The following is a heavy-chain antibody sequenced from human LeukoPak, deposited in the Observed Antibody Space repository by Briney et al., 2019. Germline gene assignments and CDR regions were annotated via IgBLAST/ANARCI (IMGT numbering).Heavy chain of an antibody. CDR3: ARDYNDYGDYLFDP. Sequence: GGSLRLSCAASGFTFSSYCMNWVRQAPGKGLEWVSSISSSSSYIYYADSVKGRFTISRDNAKNSLYLQMNSLRAEDTAVYYCARDYNDYGDYLFDPWGQGTLVTVSS. D-gene: IGHD4-17*01. CDR2: ISSSSSYI. J-gene: IGHJ5*02. V-gene: IGHV3-21*01. CDR1: GFTFSSYC.